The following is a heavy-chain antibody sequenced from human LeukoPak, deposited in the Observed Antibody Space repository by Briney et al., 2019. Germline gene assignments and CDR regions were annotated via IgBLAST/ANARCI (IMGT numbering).Heavy chain of an antibody. CDR2: IYYIGTT. D-gene: IGHD1-26*01. CDR3: VRWQSGRMVHSP. J-gene: IGHJ5*02. Sequence: PSETLSLTCTVSGGSISSSSHYWGWIRQPPGKGLEWIGSIYYIGTTAYNPSLKIRVTISVDTSKDQFSLKLSAVTAADTAVYFWVRWQSGRMVHSPWGPGTLGTVSS. V-gene: IGHV4-39*01. CDR1: GGSISSSSHY.